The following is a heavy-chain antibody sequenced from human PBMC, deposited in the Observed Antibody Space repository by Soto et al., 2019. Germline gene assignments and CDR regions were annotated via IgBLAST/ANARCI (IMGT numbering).Heavy chain of an antibody. CDR2: ISSTSSNI. CDR1: GFTFSTYS. CDR3: VTYCRGSESDYSDAPMDV. J-gene: IGHJ6*02. D-gene: IGHD3-10*01. Sequence: GGSLRLSCAASGFTFSTYSMNWVRRAPGKGLQWVSYISSTSSNIFYADSVKGRFTISRDNAKNSLYLQMHSLRPEDTATYFCVTYCRGSESDYSDAPMDVWGQGTTVTVSS. V-gene: IGHV3-48*01.